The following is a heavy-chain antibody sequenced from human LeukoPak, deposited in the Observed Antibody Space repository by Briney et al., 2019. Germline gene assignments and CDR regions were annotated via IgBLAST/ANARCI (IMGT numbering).Heavy chain of an antibody. CDR2: IRGSGGST. CDR3: AKEPHDSSGYYRDAFDI. V-gene: IGHV3-23*01. J-gene: IGHJ3*02. Sequence: GGSLRLSCAASGFTFSSYAMSWVRQAPGKGLEWVSAIRGSGGSTYYADSVKGRLTISRDNSESTPYLQMNSLRAEDTAVYYCAKEPHDSSGYYRDAFDIWGQGTMVTVSS. CDR1: GFTFSSYA. D-gene: IGHD3-22*01.